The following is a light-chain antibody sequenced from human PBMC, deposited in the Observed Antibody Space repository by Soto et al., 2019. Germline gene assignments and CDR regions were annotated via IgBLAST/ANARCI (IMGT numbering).Light chain of an antibody. J-gene: IGKJ4*01. V-gene: IGKV3-15*01. CDR2: GAS. CDR1: QSVSSN. CDR3: QQYNNWPLT. Sequence: EIMMTQSPATLSVSPGERATLSCRASQSVSSNLAWYQQKPGQPPRLLIYGASTRATGIPARFSGSGSGTEFTLTISSLVSEEFATYYCQQYNNWPLTFGVGTKVEIK.